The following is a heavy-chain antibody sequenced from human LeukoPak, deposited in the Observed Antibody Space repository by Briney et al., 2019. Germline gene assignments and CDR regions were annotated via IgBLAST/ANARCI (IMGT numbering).Heavy chain of an antibody. CDR1: GGSISSYY. J-gene: IGHJ4*02. Sequence: SETLPLTCTVSGGSISSYYWSWIRQPPGKGLEWIGYIYYSGSTNYNPSLKSRVTISVDTSKNQFSLKLSSVTAADTAVYYCARVGGWSSGWSPFDYWGQGTLVTVSS. D-gene: IGHD6-19*01. CDR3: ARVGGWSSGWSPFDY. V-gene: IGHV4-59*01. CDR2: IYYSGST.